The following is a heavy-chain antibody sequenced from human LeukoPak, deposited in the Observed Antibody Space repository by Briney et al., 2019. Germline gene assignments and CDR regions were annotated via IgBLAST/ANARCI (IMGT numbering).Heavy chain of an antibody. V-gene: IGHV3-21*01. D-gene: IGHD4/OR15-4a*01. CDR2: ISTSGSNT. J-gene: IGHJ4*02. Sequence: GGSLTLSCVASGFTFSDFDMLLVRHAPGPGLEGVSSISTSGSNTYYADSVRGRFTISRHNAKTSIYLQLSSLRAEDSAVYYCAREGNYGARYLDHWGQGALVLVSS. CDR1: GFTFSDFD. CDR3: AREGNYGARYLDH.